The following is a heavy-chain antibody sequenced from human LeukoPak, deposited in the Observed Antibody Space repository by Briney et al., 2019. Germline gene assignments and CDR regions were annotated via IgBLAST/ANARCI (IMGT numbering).Heavy chain of an antibody. D-gene: IGHD3-9*01. CDR3: ARRGVLRYFDRLENYYFDY. J-gene: IGHJ4*02. V-gene: IGHV1-18*01. Sequence: GASVKLSCKASGYSFTSYGTSWLRQAPGQGLESMSWISAYNGNTNYAQNLQARVTITTDTSTSTAYMELRSLRSDDTPLYYCARRGVLRYFDRLENYYFDYWGQGTLVTVSS. CDR2: ISAYNGNT. CDR1: GYSFTSYG.